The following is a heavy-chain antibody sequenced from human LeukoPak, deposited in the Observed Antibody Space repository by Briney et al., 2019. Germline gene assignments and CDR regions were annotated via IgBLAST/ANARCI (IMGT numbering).Heavy chain of an antibody. J-gene: IGHJ2*01. D-gene: IGHD6-13*01. Sequence: GGSLRLSCAASGFTFSSYDMSWVRQAPGKGLEWVSGISGSGSTTKYADSVKGRFTISRDNSKNTVYLQMNSLRAGDTAVYYCARAAYSSTWYSRYFDLWGRGTLVTVSS. CDR3: ARAAYSSTWYSRYFDL. V-gene: IGHV3-23*01. CDR2: ISGSGSTT. CDR1: GFTFSSYD.